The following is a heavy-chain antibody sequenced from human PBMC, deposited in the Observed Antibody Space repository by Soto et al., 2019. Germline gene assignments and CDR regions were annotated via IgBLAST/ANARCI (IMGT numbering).Heavy chain of an antibody. CDR1: GFTVSDSY. Sequence: GGSLRLSCAASGFTVSDSYMRWVRQAPGKGLEWVSVIYSGGTTYYAGSVRGRLTISRDNSKNIIYLQMNSLRVEDTAMYFCAKDMSPMATGMDVWGQGTTVTVSS. CDR3: AKDMSPMATGMDV. J-gene: IGHJ6*02. V-gene: IGHV3-53*01. D-gene: IGHD5-18*01. CDR2: IYSGGTT.